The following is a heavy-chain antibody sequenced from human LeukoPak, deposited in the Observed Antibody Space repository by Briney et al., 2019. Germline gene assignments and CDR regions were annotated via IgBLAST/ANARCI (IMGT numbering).Heavy chain of an antibody. CDR1: GFTFSSYA. Sequence: GGSLRLSCAASGFTFSSYAMSWVRQARGKWLEWVSAISGSGGSTYYADSVKGRFTISRDNSKNTLYLQMNSLRAEDTAVYYCAKDYYDFWSGGFDPWGQGTLVTVSS. D-gene: IGHD3-3*01. CDR2: ISGSGGST. V-gene: IGHV3-23*01. J-gene: IGHJ5*02. CDR3: AKDYYDFWSGGFDP.